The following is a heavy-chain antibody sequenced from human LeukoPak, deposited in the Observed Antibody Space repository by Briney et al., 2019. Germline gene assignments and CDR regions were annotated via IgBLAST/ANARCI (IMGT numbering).Heavy chain of an antibody. J-gene: IGHJ3*02. CDR2: IYSGGST. D-gene: IGHD6-13*01. CDR1: GFTVSSNY. V-gene: IGHV3-66*01. CDR3: ARDPIAAADDAFDI. Sequence: GGSLRLSCAASGFTVSSNYMSWVRQAPGKGLEWVSVIYSGGSTYYADSVKGRFTISRDNSKNTLYLQMNSLRAEDTAVYYCARDPIAAADDAFDIWGQGTMVTVSS.